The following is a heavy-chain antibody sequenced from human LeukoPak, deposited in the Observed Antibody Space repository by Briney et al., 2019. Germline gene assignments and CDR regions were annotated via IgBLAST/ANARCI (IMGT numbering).Heavy chain of an antibody. CDR2: IKEDGSEK. Sequence: VGSLRLSCAASGFTFSRYWMSWVRQAPGKGVEGVANIKEDGSEKYYVDSVKGRFTISRDNAKNSLYLQMNSLRAEDTAVYYCARAQGGVWGQGTTVTVSS. V-gene: IGHV3-7*04. CDR3: ARAQGGV. CDR1: GFTFSRYW. J-gene: IGHJ6*02. D-gene: IGHD3-16*01.